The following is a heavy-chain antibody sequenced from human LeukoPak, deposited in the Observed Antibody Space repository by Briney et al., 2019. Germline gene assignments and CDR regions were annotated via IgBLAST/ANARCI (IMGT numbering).Heavy chain of an antibody. D-gene: IGHD3-22*01. CDR2: INTVGNEK. CDR1: GFRFSDYW. Sequence: GGSLRLSCAASGFRFSDYWMTWVRQAPGKGLECVANINTVGNEKYYPDSVKGGFPISRENAKNSLYLQMNNMRVEDTAIYYCTKDLNHDSSGWGQGTLVTVSS. V-gene: IGHV3-7*01. CDR3: TKDLNHDSSG. J-gene: IGHJ4*02.